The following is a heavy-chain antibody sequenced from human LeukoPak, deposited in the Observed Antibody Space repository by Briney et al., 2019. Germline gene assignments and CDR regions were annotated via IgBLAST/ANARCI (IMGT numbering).Heavy chain of an antibody. CDR1: GFPFDDYG. Sequence: SGGSLRLSCAASGFPFDDYGMNWVRQAPGKGLEWVSVIYSGGSTYYADSVKGRFTISRDNSKNTLYLQMNSLRAEDTAVYYCASRLTMVRGVIKDYWGQGTLVTVSS. CDR2: IYSGGST. CDR3: ASRLTMVRGVIKDY. D-gene: IGHD3-10*01. V-gene: IGHV3-53*01. J-gene: IGHJ4*02.